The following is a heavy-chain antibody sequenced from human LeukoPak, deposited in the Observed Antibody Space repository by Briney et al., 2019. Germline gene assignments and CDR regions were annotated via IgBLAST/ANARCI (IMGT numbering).Heavy chain of an antibody. V-gene: IGHV3-7*05. CDR1: GFLLSNYW. CDR2: IKQDGSEK. J-gene: IGHJ6*02. D-gene: IGHD6-13*01. CDR3: ARDPYSSSGSYGMDV. Sequence: QPGGSLRLSCTASGFLLSNYWMSWVRPTPEKGLEWVANIKQDGSEKVYVDSVKGRFTISRDNGKSSLYLQMSGLRAEDTAVYYCARDPYSSSGSYGMDVWGQGTTVTVSS.